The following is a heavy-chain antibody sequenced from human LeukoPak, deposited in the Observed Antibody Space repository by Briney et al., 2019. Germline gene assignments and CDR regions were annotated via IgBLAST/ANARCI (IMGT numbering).Heavy chain of an antibody. J-gene: IGHJ4*02. CDR2: IHNSGTT. CDR3: ARRYYYNLGSFPFDF. V-gene: IGHV4-34*01. CDR1: GGPFSGYF. Sequence: SETLSLTCAISGGPFSGYFWSWIRQSSGKGLEWIGEIHNSGTTNYNPSLNSRVTISEDTSKNQFYLNLSCVTAADTAVYYCARRYYYNLGSFPFDFWGQGTLVTVSS. D-gene: IGHD3-10*01.